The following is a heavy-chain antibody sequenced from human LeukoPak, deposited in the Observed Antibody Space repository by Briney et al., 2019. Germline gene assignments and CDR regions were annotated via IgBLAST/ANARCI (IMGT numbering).Heavy chain of an antibody. CDR3: AGYYYDSSGPTAWFDP. CDR1: GFTFSSYS. Sequence: GGSLRPSCAASGFTFSSYSMNWVRQAPGKGLEWVSSISSSSSYIYYADSVKGRFTISRDNAKNSLYLQMNSLRAEDTAVYYCAGYYYDSSGPTAWFDPWGQGTLVTVSS. D-gene: IGHD3-22*01. V-gene: IGHV3-21*01. J-gene: IGHJ5*02. CDR2: ISSSSSYI.